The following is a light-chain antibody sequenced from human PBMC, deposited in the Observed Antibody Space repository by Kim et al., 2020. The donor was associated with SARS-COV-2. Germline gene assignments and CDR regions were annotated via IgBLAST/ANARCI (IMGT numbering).Light chain of an antibody. V-gene: IGLV8-61*01. Sequence: QTVVTQEPSFSVSHGATVTLTCGLSSGSVSTSSYPTWYKQTTGQPPRALIYSTTIRSSGVPDRFSGSILGNKAALTITGAQADDESEYYCVLYVGSGISVFGGGTQLTVL. CDR1: SGSVSTSSY. CDR3: VLYVGSGISV. J-gene: IGLJ3*02. CDR2: STT.